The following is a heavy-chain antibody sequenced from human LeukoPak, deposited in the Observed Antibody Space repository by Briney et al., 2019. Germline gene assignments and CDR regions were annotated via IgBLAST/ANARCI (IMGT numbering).Heavy chain of an antibody. CDR2: INHSGST. Sequence: PSETLSLTCAVYGGSFSGYYWSWIRQPPGKGLEWIGEINHSGSTNYNPSLKSRVTISVDTSKNQFSLKLSSVTAADTAVYYCAIKGTITSLDYWGQGTLVTVSS. CDR3: AIKGTITSLDY. V-gene: IGHV4-34*01. CDR1: GGSFSGYY. D-gene: IGHD1-14*01. J-gene: IGHJ4*02.